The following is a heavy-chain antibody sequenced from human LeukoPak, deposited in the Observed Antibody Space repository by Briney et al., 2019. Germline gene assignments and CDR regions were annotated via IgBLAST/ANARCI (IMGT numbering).Heavy chain of an antibody. CDR2: VNSDGSST. CDR3: AREPSGYCSGGNCYPDAFDI. CDR1: GFTFSNAW. Sequence: GGSLRLSCAASGFTFSNAWMSWVRQAPGKGLVWVSRVNSDGSSTSYADSVKGRFTISRDNTKNTLYLQMNSLKAEDTAVYYCAREPSGYCSGGNCYPDAFDIWGQGTMVTVSS. J-gene: IGHJ3*02. V-gene: IGHV3-74*01. D-gene: IGHD2-15*01.